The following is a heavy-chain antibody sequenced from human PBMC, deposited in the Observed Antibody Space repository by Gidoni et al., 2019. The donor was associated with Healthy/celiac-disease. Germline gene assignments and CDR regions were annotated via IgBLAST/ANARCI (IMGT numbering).Heavy chain of an antibody. V-gene: IGHV3-21*01. Sequence: EVQLVESGGGLVKPGESLRLSFAASGFTFSSYRLNWVRQAPGKGMGWFSSISSSSSYIYDAASVKGRFTISRDNAKNSLYLQMNSLRAEDTAVYYCARGPYCGGDCYPRYYYYMDVWGKGTTVTVSS. CDR1: GFTFSSYR. CDR3: ARGPYCGGDCYPRYYYYMDV. D-gene: IGHD2-21*02. CDR2: ISSSSSYI. J-gene: IGHJ6*03.